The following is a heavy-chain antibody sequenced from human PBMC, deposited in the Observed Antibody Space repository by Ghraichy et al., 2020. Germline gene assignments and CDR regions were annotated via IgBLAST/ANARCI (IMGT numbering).Heavy chain of an antibody. J-gene: IGHJ3*02. CDR2: IYYSGST. Sequence: TLSLTCTVSGGSISSYYWSWIRQPPGKGLEWIGYIYYSGSTNYNPSLKSRVTISVDTSKNQFSLKLSSVTAADTAVYYCASLGTIRSWAFDIWGQGTMVTVSS. CDR1: GGSISSYY. V-gene: IGHV4-59*01. CDR3: ASLGTIRSWAFDI. D-gene: IGHD1/OR15-1a*01.